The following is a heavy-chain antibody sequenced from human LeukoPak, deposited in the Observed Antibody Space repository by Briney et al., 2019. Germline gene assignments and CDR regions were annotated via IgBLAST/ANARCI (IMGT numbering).Heavy chain of an antibody. J-gene: IGHJ4*02. CDR1: GFTFDDYT. CDR3: AKDSSGYYLDY. D-gene: IGHD3-22*01. Sequence: PGGSLRLSCAASGFTFDDYTMHWVRQAPGKGLEWVSLITWDGGSTYYADSLKGRFTISRDNSKNTLYLQMNSLRAEDTAVYYCAKDSSGYYLDYWGQGTLVTVSS. V-gene: IGHV3-43*01. CDR2: ITWDGGST.